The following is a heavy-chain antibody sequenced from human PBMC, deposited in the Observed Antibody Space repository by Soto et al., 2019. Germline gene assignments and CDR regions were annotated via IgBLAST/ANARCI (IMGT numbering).Heavy chain of an antibody. Sequence: PGGSLRLSCAASGFIFSRHWMSWLRQAPGKGLEWVANIDEGGSDKYYVDSVKGRFTISRDNAKNSLYLQMSSLRVEDTAVYYCARDAGQLEDYFDYWGQGTTVTVSS. CDR3: ARDAGQLEDYFDY. D-gene: IGHD6-6*01. CDR1: GFIFSRHW. CDR2: IDEGGSDK. V-gene: IGHV3-7*01. J-gene: IGHJ4*02.